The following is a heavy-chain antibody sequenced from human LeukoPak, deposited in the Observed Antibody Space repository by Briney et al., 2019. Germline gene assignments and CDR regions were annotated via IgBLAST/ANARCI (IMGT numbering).Heavy chain of an antibody. V-gene: IGHV3-23*01. Sequence: PGGSLRLSCAASGFSFSNYWMSWVRQAPGKGLEWVSAISGSGGSTYYADSVKGRFTISRDNSKNTLYLQMNSLRAEDTAVYYCAKGSFRHMVRGVITEIDYWGQGTLVTVSS. D-gene: IGHD3-10*01. CDR2: ISGSGGST. CDR1: GFSFSNYW. CDR3: AKGSFRHMVRGVITEIDY. J-gene: IGHJ4*02.